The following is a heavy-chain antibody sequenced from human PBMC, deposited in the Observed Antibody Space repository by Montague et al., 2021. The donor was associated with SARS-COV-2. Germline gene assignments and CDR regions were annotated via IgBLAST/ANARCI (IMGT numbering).Heavy chain of an antibody. D-gene: IGHD1-26*01. CDR2: IDNSGST. Sequence: SETLSLTCTASGGSIGAYYWSWIRQPPGKGLEWIGYIDNSGSTNHNPSLESRVTMSVDTSKNQFSLKLNSVTAADTAASYCARHCGNDAFDIWGRGTMGTVSS. CDR1: GGSIGAYY. CDR3: ARHCGNDAFDI. V-gene: IGHV4-59*01. J-gene: IGHJ3*02.